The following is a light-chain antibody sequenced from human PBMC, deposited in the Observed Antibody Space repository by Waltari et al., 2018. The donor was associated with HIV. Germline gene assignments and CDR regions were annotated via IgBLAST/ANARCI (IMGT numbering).Light chain of an antibody. CDR1: IGDSGGYNF. CDR2: NVN. Sequence: QSALTQPASVSGSPGQSITISCTGTIGDSGGYNFVSWYQKHPGKAPKLIIYNVNSRPSVVSIRFSGSRSANTASLTISGLQAEDEADYFCSSYTSSGPRYVLFGGGTRLTVL. CDR3: SSYTSSGPRYVL. V-gene: IGLV2-14*03. J-gene: IGLJ2*01.